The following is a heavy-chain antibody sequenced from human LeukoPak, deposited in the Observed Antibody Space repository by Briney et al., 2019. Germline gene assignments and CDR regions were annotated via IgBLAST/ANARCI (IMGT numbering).Heavy chain of an antibody. J-gene: IGHJ6*02. CDR1: GGSISSSSYY. V-gene: IGHV4-39*01. CDR3: ASQPRGAEVTYYYYGMDV. Sequence: NPSETLSLTCTVSGGSISSSSYYWGWIRQPPGKGLEWIASIYYSGSTYYNPSLEGRVTISVDASKNQFSLKLNSVTAADTAVCYCASQPRGAEVTYYYYGMDVWGQGTTVTVSS. CDR2: IYYSGST. D-gene: IGHD5-18*01.